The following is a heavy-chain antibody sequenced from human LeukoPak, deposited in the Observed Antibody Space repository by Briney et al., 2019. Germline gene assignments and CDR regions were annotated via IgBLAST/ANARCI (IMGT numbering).Heavy chain of an antibody. CDR2: IIPILGIA. CDR3: ARDSWFGESDYYYYYGMDV. Sequence: GASVKVSCKASGGTFSSYAISWVRQAPGQGLEWMRRIIPILGIANYAQKFQGRVTITADKSTSTAYMELSSLRSEDTAVYYCARDSWFGESDYYYYYGMDVWGQGTTVTVSS. CDR1: GGTFSSYA. J-gene: IGHJ6*02. D-gene: IGHD3-10*01. V-gene: IGHV1-69*04.